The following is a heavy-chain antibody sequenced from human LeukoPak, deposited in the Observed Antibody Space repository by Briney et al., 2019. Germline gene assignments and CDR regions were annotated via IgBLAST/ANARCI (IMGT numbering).Heavy chain of an antibody. CDR3: ARGGDGYNFDY. D-gene: IGHD5-24*01. V-gene: IGHV3-23*01. J-gene: IGHJ4*02. CDR2: ISGSGGST. CDR1: GFTFSSYA. Sequence: GGSLRLSCAASGFTFSSYAMGWVRQFPGKGLEWVSAISGSGGSTYYADSVKGRFTISRDNSKNTLYLQMNSLRAEDTAVYYCARGGDGYNFDYWGQGTLVTVSS.